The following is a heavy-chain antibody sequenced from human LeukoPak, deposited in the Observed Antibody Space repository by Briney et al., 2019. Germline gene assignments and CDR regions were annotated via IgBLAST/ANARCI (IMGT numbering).Heavy chain of an antibody. CDR2: ISKSGDHT. V-gene: IGHV3-23*01. CDR1: GLTFNNYA. Sequence: GGSLRLSCAVSGLTFNNYAMSWVRQAPGKGLEWVSAISKSGDHTYYAASAKGRFTIYRDNSKNTQYLQMNSLRAEDTAVYYCARDSGSYWGGYYFDYWGQGTLVTVSS. D-gene: IGHD1-26*01. J-gene: IGHJ4*02. CDR3: ARDSGSYWGGYYFDY.